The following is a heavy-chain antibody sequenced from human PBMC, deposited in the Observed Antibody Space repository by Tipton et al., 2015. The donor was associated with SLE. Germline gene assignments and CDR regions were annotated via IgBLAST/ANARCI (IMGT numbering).Heavy chain of an antibody. Sequence: TLSLTCAVYGGSFSGYYWSWIRQPPGKGLEWVAFIRYDGSNKYYADSVKGRFTISRDNSKNTLYLQMNSLRAEDTAVYYCANSYDFWSDRYYGMDVWGQGTTVAVSS. D-gene: IGHD3-3*01. V-gene: IGHV3-30*02. CDR3: ANSYDFWSDRYYGMDV. J-gene: IGHJ6*02. CDR2: IRYDGSNK. CDR1: GGSFSGYY.